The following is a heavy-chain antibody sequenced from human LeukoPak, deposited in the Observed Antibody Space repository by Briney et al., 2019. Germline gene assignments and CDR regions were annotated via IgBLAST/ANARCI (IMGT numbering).Heavy chain of an antibody. CDR2: INRLGGNI. V-gene: IGHV3-20*04. D-gene: IGHD3-10*01. CDR1: GFAFDDYG. CDR3: ARDPRARGWYLDY. J-gene: IGHJ4*02. Sequence: GGSLRLSCATSGFAFDDYGMSWVRQAPGKGLQWVAGINRLGGNIVFEDSVEGRFTISRDNAMNSVYLHMNSLRAEDTALYYCARDPRARGWYLDYWGPGTLVTVSS.